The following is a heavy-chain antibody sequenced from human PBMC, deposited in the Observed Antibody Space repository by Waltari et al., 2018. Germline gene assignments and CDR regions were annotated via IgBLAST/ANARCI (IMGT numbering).Heavy chain of an antibody. CDR3: ARISYDFWSGYYDAYYYYGMDV. V-gene: IGHV4-59*01. Sequence: QVQLQESGPGLVKPSETLSLTCTVSGGSISSYYWSWIRPPPGKGLEWIGYIYYSGSTNYNPSLKSRVTISVDTSKNQFSLKLSSVTAADTAVYYCARISYDFWSGYYDAYYYYGMDVWGQGTTVTVSS. J-gene: IGHJ6*02. CDR1: GGSISSYY. CDR2: IYYSGST. D-gene: IGHD3-3*01.